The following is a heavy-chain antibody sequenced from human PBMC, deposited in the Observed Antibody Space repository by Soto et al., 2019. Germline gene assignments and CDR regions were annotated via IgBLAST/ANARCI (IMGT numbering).Heavy chain of an antibody. CDR1: GYSISISNW. J-gene: IGHJ4*02. D-gene: IGHD1-26*01. V-gene: IGHV4-28*01. CDR2: IYYSGTT. CDR3: ARREIQGPIDY. Sequence: SEPLSLTCAVSGYSISISNWWGWIRQPPRKGLEWIGYIYYSGTTYYNPSLKSRVTMSVDTSKNQFSLKLTSVTAVDTAVYYCARREIQGPIDYWGQGTLVTVS.